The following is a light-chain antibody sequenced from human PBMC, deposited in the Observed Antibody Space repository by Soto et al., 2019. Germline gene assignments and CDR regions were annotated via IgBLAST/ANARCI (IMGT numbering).Light chain of an antibody. CDR2: AAS. CDR1: QGISNF. CDR3: QKYNSAPYT. V-gene: IGKV1-27*01. J-gene: IGKJ2*01. Sequence: DIQMTQSPSSLSSSVGDRVAITCRASQGISNFLAWYQQKPGKVPKLLIYAASTLPAGVPSRFSGSGSGTDFTLTIRSLQPEDVATYYCQKYNSAPYTFGQGTKLDIK.